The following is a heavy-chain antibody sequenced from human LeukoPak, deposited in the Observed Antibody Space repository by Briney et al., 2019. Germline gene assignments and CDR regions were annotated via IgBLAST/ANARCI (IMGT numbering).Heavy chain of an antibody. CDR2: IYYSGST. D-gene: IGHD5-12*01. V-gene: IGHV4-39*07. CDR1: GGSISSSSYY. Sequence: SETLSLTCTVSGGSISSSSYYWGWIRQPPGKGLEWIGSIYYSGSTYYNPSLKSRVTISVDTSKNQFSLKLSSVTAADTAVYYCARAYSGYDLWVDYWGQGTLVTVSS. J-gene: IGHJ4*02. CDR3: ARAYSGYDLWVDY.